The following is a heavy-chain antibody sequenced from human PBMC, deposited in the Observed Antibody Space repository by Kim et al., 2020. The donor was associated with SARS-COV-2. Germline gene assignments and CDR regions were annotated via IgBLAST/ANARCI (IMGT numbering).Heavy chain of an antibody. V-gene: IGHV1-69*13. Sequence: SVKVSCKASGGTFSSYAIRWVRQAPGQGLEWMGGIIPIFGTANYAQKFQGRVTITADESTSTAYMELSSLRSEDTAVYYCAGLWFRELFPGYYYMDVWGKGTTVTVSS. J-gene: IGHJ6*03. CDR2: IIPIFGTA. D-gene: IGHD3-10*01. CDR1: GGTFSSYA. CDR3: AGLWFRELFPGYYYMDV.